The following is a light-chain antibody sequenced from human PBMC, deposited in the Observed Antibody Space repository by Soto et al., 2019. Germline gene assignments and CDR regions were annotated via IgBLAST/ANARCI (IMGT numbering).Light chain of an antibody. Sequence: DIQMTQSPSSLSASVGDRVTITCRSSQSISTYLNWYKQKPGKAPEFLIYDASSLQSGVPSRFGGSGSGTDFTLTISSLQPEDFATYFCQQSFSIPFTFGPGTKV. V-gene: IGKV1-39*01. CDR3: QQSFSIPFT. CDR2: DAS. CDR1: QSISTY. J-gene: IGKJ3*01.